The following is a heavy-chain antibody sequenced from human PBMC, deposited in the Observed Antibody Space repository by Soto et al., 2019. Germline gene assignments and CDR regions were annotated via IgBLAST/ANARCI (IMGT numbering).Heavy chain of an antibody. J-gene: IGHJ5*02. CDR1: GYSFTNND. Sequence: ASVKVSCKASGYSFTNNDVTWVRQATGQGLEWMGWMNPGSGDTGYAQKFQGRVTMTRDISIATAYMELSSLRSDDSAIYYCARMATFGSLNWFDPWGEGTLVTVAS. D-gene: IGHD3-16*01. CDR3: ARMATFGSLNWFDP. CDR2: MNPGSGDT. V-gene: IGHV1-8*01.